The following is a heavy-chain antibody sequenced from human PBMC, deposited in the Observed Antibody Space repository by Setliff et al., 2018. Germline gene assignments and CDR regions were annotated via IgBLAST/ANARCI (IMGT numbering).Heavy chain of an antibody. J-gene: IGHJ3*02. CDR1: GGSFSSYY. CDR2: IHHSGST. Sequence: SETLSLTCAVYGGSFSSYYWNWIRQPPGKGLEWIGEIHHSGSTKYNPSLKSRVTISVDTSKNQFSLRLSSVTAADTAVYYCARRYEVVIITKTGAFDIWGPGTMVTVSS. CDR3: ARRYEVVIITKTGAFDI. D-gene: IGHD3-22*01. V-gene: IGHV4-34*01.